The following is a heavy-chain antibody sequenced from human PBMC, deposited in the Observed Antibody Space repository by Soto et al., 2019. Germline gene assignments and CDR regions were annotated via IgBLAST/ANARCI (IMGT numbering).Heavy chain of an antibody. V-gene: IGHV4-59*08. CDR2: IYYSGST. D-gene: IGHD2-2*01. Sequence: SETLSLTCTVSGGSISSYYWSWIRQPPGKGLEWIGYIYYSGSTNYNPSLKSRVTISVDTSKNQFSLKLSSVTAADTAVYYCARLRGYCSSTSCYFHSDYWGQGTLVTVSS. CDR3: ARLRGYCSSTSCYFHSDY. CDR1: GGSISSYY. J-gene: IGHJ4*02.